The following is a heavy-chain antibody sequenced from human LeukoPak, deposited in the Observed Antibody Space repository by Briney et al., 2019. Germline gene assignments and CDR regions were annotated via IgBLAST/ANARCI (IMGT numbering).Heavy chain of an antibody. V-gene: IGHV3-30*18. CDR3: AKDAWITMVRGVIIGYGMDV. CDR1: GFTFSSYG. CDR2: ISYDGSNK. D-gene: IGHD3-10*01. J-gene: IGHJ6*02. Sequence: PGGSLRLSCAASGFTFSSYGMHWVRQAPGKGLEWVAVISYDGSNKYYADSVKGRFTISRDNPKNTLYLQMNSLRAEDTAVYYCAKDAWITMVRGVIIGYGMDVWGQGTTVTVSS.